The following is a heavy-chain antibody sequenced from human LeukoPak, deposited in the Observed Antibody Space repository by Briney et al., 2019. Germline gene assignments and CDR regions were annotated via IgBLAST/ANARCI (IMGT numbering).Heavy chain of an antibody. CDR3: ARGAGYYDFWSGYYSYYYMDV. J-gene: IGHJ6*03. CDR2: IYYSGST. Sequence: SETLSLTCTVSGGSISSYYWSWIRQPPGKGLEWIGYIYYSGSTNYNPSLKSRVTISVDTSKNQFSLKLSSVTAADTAVYYCARGAGYYDFWSGYYSYYYMDVWGKGTTVTVSS. V-gene: IGHV4-59*08. D-gene: IGHD3-3*01. CDR1: GGSISSYY.